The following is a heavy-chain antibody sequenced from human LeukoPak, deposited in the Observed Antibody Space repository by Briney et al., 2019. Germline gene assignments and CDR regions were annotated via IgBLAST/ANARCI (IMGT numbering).Heavy chain of an antibody. D-gene: IGHD2-2*02. CDR1: GYTFTSYD. V-gene: IGHV1-8*02. J-gene: IGHJ5*02. Sequence: ASVKVSCKASGYTFTSYDINWVRQATGQGLEWMGWMNPNSGNTGYAQKFQGWVTMTRDTSISTAYMELSRLRSDDTAVYYCARVELVPAAIGGWFDPWGQGTLVTVSS. CDR3: ARVELVPAAIGGWFDP. CDR2: MNPNSGNT.